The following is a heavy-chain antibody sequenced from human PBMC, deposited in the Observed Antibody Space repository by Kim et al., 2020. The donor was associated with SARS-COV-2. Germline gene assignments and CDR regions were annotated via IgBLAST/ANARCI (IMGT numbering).Heavy chain of an antibody. J-gene: IGHJ6*02. D-gene: IGHD3-10*01. CDR2: IIPIFGTA. CDR1: GGTFSSYA. Sequence: SVKVSCKASGGTFSSYAISWVRQAPGQGLEWMGGIIPIFGTANYAQKFQGRVTITADESTSTAYMELSSLRSEDTAVYYCARAGFAMVRGASYYSMDVWGQGTTVTVSS. CDR3: ARAGFAMVRGASYYSMDV. V-gene: IGHV1-69*13.